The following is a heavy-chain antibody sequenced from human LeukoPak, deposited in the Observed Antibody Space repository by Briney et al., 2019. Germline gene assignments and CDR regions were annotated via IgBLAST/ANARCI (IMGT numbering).Heavy chain of an antibody. CDR1: GGSFSSYY. CDR2: INHSGYT. D-gene: IGHD4-17*01. Sequence: SETLSLTCAVFGGSFSSYYWSRIRQPPGKGLEWIGEINHSGYTSYNPSLKSRVTLSVDTSKHQFSLKLTSVTAADTAVYYCARCCLQRDGDNGGGDYWGQGTLVTVSS. CDR3: ARCCLQRDGDNGGGDY. V-gene: IGHV4-34*01. J-gene: IGHJ4*02.